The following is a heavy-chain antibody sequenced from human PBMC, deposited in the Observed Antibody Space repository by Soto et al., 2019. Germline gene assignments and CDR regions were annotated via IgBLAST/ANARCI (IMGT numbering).Heavy chain of an antibody. Sequence: EASVKVSCKASGYTFTSYGISWVRQAPGQGLEWMGWISPFIGNTNYAQKFQGRVTITTDESTSTAYMELSSLRSEDTAVYYCARGWTGTTYYYYYYGMDVWGQGTTVTVSS. J-gene: IGHJ6*02. CDR2: ISPFIGNT. D-gene: IGHD1-7*01. CDR1: GYTFTSYG. V-gene: IGHV1-18*01. CDR3: ARGWTGTTYYYYYYGMDV.